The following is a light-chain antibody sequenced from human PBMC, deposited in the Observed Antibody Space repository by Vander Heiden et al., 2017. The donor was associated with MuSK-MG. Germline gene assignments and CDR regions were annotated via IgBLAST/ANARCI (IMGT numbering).Light chain of an antibody. V-gene: IGKV4-1*01. CDR1: QSVLYSSNNKNY. Sequence: DNVMTQHPDSLALSLGERATINCKSRQSVLYSSNNKNYLAWYQQEPGQQPKQLLYWAATRESGVPDRFSGRGSAGDLTLTISSLQAAAVAVDYCQLYYRDPLTFGGGTKVEIK. CDR3: QLYYRDPLT. J-gene: IGKJ4*01. CDR2: WAA.